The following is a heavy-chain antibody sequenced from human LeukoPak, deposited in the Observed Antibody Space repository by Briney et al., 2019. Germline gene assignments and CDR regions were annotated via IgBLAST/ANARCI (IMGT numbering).Heavy chain of an antibody. Sequence: GGSLRLSCTASGFIFSSFSMNWVRQAPGKGLEWVSSISSGSTYIYVADSLKGRFTVSRDNAEKSLYLEMNSLRAEDTAVYYCARDGGAGPQRDGWFDSWGQGTLVTVSS. J-gene: IGHJ5*01. CDR2: ISSGSTYI. CDR3: ARDGGAGPQRDGWFDS. CDR1: GFIFSSFS. V-gene: IGHV3-21*01. D-gene: IGHD2-21*01.